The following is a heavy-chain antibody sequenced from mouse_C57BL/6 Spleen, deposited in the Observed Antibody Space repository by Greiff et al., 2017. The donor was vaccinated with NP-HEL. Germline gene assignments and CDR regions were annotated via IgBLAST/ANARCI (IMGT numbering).Heavy chain of an antibody. CDR3: ARDSNYMDY. Sequence: EVQRVESGGGLVKPGGSLKLSCAASGFTFSSYAMSWVRQTPEKRLEWVATISDGGSYTYYPDNVKGRFTISRDNAKNNLYLQMSHLKSEDTAMYYCARDSNYMDYWGQGTSVTVSS. V-gene: IGHV5-4*01. CDR2: ISDGGSYT. D-gene: IGHD2-5*01. CDR1: GFTFSSYA. J-gene: IGHJ4*01.